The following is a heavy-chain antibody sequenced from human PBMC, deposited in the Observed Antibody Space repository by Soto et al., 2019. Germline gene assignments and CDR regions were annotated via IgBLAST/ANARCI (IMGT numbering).Heavy chain of an antibody. Sequence: NPSETLSLTCTVSGGSISSGGYYWSWIRQHPGKGLEWIGYIYYSGSTYYNPSLKSRITISVDTSKNKYSLKLSTVTAADTAVYYCASCTVTSFDYWGQGTLVTVSS. CDR3: ASCTVTSFDY. CDR1: GGSISSGGYY. J-gene: IGHJ4*02. CDR2: IYYSGST. D-gene: IGHD4-17*01. V-gene: IGHV4-31*03.